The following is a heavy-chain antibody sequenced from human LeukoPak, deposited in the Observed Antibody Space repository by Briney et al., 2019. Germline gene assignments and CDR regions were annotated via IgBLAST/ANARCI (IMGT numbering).Heavy chain of an antibody. CDR3: AKDLYGSGSYIDY. J-gene: IGHJ4*02. D-gene: IGHD3-10*01. CDR2: ISGSGGRT. V-gene: IGHV3-23*01. CDR1: GFTFSNAW. Sequence: GGSLRLSCAASGFTFSNAWMSWVRQAPGKGLEWVSAISGSGGRTYYADSVKGRFTISRDNSKNTLYLQMNSLRAEDTAVYYCAKDLYGSGSYIDYWGQGTLVTVSS.